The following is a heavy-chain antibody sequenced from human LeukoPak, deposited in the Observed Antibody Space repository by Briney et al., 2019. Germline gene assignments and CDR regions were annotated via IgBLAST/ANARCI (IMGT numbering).Heavy chain of an antibody. D-gene: IGHD5-12*01. J-gene: IGHJ6*02. CDR2: ISAYNGNT. Sequence: ASVKVSCKASGYTFTDYFIHWVRQAPGHGLEWMGWISAYNGNTNYAQKLQGRVTMTTDTSTSTAYMELRSLRSDDTAVYYCARGYGFDYYYGMDVWGQGTTVTVSS. CDR1: GYTFTDYF. CDR3: ARGYGFDYYYGMDV. V-gene: IGHV1-18*04.